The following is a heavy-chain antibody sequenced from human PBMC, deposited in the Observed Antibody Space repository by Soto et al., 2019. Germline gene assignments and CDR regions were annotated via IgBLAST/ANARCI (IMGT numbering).Heavy chain of an antibody. CDR2: IYYGEST. Sequence: QLQLRESGPGLVKPSETLSLTCNVSGGSISSTSNYWGWIRQPPGKGLEWIGSIYYGESTFYNPSLKIRVTISGDASKNQFSLTLTSVTAADTAVYYCARHNTGFASSWLFDYWGQGILVTVSS. V-gene: IGHV4-39*01. CDR3: ARHNTGFASSWLFDY. D-gene: IGHD6-13*01. CDR1: GGSISSTSNY. J-gene: IGHJ4*02.